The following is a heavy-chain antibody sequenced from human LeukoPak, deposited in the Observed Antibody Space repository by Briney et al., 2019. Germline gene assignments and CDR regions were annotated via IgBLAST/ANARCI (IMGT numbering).Heavy chain of an antibody. J-gene: IGHJ6*04. Sequence: SXXVSCKASGYTFTSYGISWLRQAPGQGLEWMGWISTYNGNTNYEQKLQGRVTMTTDTSTSTEYMEVRSLRSDYTAVYYCASGTYYYDSSGHYPTYVWGKGTTVTVSS. CDR2: ISTYNGNT. D-gene: IGHD3-22*01. CDR1: GYTFTSYG. V-gene: IGHV1-18*01. CDR3: ASGTYYYDSSGHYPTYV.